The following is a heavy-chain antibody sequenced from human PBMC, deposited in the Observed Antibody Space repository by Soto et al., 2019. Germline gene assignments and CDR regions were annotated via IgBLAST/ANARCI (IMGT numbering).Heavy chain of an antibody. CDR2: IYYSGST. CDR1: GGSISSSSYY. Sequence: SETLSLTCTVSGGSISSSSYYWGWIRQPPGKGLEWIGSIYYSGSTYYNPSLKSRVTISVDTSKNQFSLKLSSVTAADTAVYYCASPSPVITFGGVIVAPSTFDYWGQGTLVTVSS. J-gene: IGHJ4*02. CDR3: ASPSPVITFGGVIVAPSTFDY. D-gene: IGHD3-16*02. V-gene: IGHV4-39*01.